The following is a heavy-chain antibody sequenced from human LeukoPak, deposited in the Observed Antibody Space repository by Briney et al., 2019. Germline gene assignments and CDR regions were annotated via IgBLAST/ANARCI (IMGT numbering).Heavy chain of an antibody. CDR3: ARGDSVVTARFDY. V-gene: IGHV3-21*01. CDR2: ISSSSSYI. CDR1: GFTFSSYS. Sequence: PGGSLRLSCAASGFTFSSYSMNWVRQAPGKGLEWVSSISSSSSYIYYADSVKGRLTISRDNAKNSLYLQMNSLRAEDTAVYYCARGDSVVTARFDYWGQGTLVTVSS. J-gene: IGHJ4*02. D-gene: IGHD2-21*02.